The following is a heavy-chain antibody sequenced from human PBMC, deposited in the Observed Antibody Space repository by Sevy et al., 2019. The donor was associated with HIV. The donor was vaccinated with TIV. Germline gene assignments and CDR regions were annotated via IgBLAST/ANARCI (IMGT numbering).Heavy chain of an antibody. D-gene: IGHD6-13*01. Sequence: GGSLRLSCAASGFTFSDHYMEWVRQAPGKGLEWVGRIRNKADSYTTEYAASVKGGSTISRDDSKNSLYLLMNSLRTEDTAVYYCATHAGIAAAGRVFDYWGQGPLVTVSS. V-gene: IGHV3-72*01. CDR2: IRNKADSYTT. CDR3: ATHAGIAAAGRVFDY. J-gene: IGHJ4*02. CDR1: GFTFSDHY.